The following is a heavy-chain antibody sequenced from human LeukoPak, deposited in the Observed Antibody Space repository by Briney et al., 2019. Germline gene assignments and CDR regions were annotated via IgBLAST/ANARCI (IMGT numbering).Heavy chain of an antibody. J-gene: IGHJ4*02. D-gene: IGHD3-22*01. V-gene: IGHV3-23*01. CDR3: AKTPSYYDGSGYFDY. CDR1: GFTFKNDA. CDR2: ISGSGGST. Sequence: PGGSLRLSCGASGFTFKNDAMDWVRQAPGKGLEWVSAISGSGGSTYYADSVKGRFTISRDNSKDTLYLQMNSLRAEDTAVYYCAKTPSYYDGSGYFDYWGQGTLVTVSS.